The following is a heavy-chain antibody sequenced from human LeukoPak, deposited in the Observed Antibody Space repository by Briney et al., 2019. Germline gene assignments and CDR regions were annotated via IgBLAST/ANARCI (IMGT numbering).Heavy chain of an antibody. D-gene: IGHD6-19*01. CDR1: GFTFSSYW. J-gene: IGHJ4*02. Sequence: PGGSLRLSCAASGFTFSSYWMNWVRQAPGKGLVWVSRIASDGSSTTYADSVKGRFTISRDNSKNTLYLQMNSLRAEDTAVYYCAKDLAAVAGTARKDYWGQGTLVTVSS. CDR2: IASDGSST. CDR3: AKDLAAVAGTARKDY. V-gene: IGHV3-74*01.